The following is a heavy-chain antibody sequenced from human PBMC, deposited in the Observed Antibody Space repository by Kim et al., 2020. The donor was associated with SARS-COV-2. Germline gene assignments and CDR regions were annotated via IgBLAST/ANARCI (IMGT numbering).Heavy chain of an antibody. J-gene: IGHJ3*02. CDR1: GGSISSYY. Sequence: SETLSLTCTVSGGSISSYYWSWIRQPPGKGLEWIGYIYYSGSTNYNPSLKSRVTISVDTSKNQFSLKLSSVTAADTAVYYCASHFLGYGSGSYDAFDIWGQGTMVTVSS. CDR2: IYYSGST. V-gene: IGHV4-59*01. CDR3: ASHFLGYGSGSYDAFDI. D-gene: IGHD3-10*01.